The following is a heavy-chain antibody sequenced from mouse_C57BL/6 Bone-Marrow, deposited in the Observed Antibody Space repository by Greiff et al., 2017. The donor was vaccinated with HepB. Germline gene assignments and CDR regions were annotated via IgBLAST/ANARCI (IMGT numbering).Heavy chain of an antibody. CDR2: INPYNGGT. CDR1: GYTFTDYY. CDR3: AGHYGSSWYFDV. J-gene: IGHJ1*03. D-gene: IGHD1-1*01. Sequence: VQLQQSGPVLVKPGASVKMSCKASGYTFTDYYMNWVKQSHGKSLEWIGVINPYNGGTSYNQKLKGKATLTVDKSSSTASMVLNSLTSEDSAVYYCAGHYGSSWYFDVWGTGTTVTVSS. V-gene: IGHV1-19*01.